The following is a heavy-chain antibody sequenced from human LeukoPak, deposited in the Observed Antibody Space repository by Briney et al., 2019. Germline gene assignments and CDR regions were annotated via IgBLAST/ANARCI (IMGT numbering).Heavy chain of an antibody. V-gene: IGHV4-39*07. Sequence: PSETLSLTCTVSGGSISSSSYYWGWIRQPPGKGLEWLGSIYYSGSTYYNPSLKSRVTISVDTSKNQFSLKLSSVTAADTAVYYCARVRSSVGGYVRYYFDYWGQGTLVTVSS. CDR3: ARVRSSVGGYVRYYFDY. D-gene: IGHD3-22*01. J-gene: IGHJ4*02. CDR2: IYYSGST. CDR1: GGSISSSSYY.